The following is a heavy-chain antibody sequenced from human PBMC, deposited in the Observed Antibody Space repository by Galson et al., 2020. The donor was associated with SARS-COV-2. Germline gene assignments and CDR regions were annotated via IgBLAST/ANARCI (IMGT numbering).Heavy chain of an antibody. CDR3: VRVDDYYDSSGYYRHYGMDV. J-gene: IGHJ6*02. CDR1: GGSTSSYY. D-gene: IGHD3-22*01. V-gene: IGHV4-59*01. Sequence: PSETLSLTRTVSGGSTSSYYWSWIRQPPGKGLEWIGYVSYTGSTIYNPSLKSRVTISLYTSKNQFSLKLTSVTAADTAVYYCVRVDDYYDSSGYYRHYGMDVWGQGTTVIVSS. CDR2: VSYTGST.